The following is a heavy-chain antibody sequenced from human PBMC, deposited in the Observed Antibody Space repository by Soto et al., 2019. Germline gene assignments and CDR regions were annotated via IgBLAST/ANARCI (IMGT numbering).Heavy chain of an antibody. CDR2: ISGSGGST. V-gene: IGHV3-23*01. CDR1: GFTFSSYA. CDR3: AKDPRVYSSSWYYYYGMDV. D-gene: IGHD6-13*01. J-gene: IGHJ6*02. Sequence: EVQLLESGGGLVQPGGSLRLSCAASGFTFSSYAMSWVRQAPGKGLEWVSAISGSGGSTYYADSVKGRFTISRDNSQNPLYLQKNSLGAEDTAVYYCAKDPRVYSSSWYYYYGMDVWGQGTTVTVSS.